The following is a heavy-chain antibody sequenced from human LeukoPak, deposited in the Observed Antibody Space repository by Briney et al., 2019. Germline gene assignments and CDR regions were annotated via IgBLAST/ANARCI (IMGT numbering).Heavy chain of an antibody. D-gene: IGHD3-22*01. CDR3: ARDGPNYYDSSGYSEPDY. V-gene: IGHV4-4*02. CDR2: INHSGST. CDR1: GGSISSSNW. Sequence: SETLSLTCAVSGGSISSSNWWSWVRQPPGKGLEWIGEINHSGSTNYNPSLKSRVTISVDTSKNQFSLKLSSVTAADTAVYYCARDGPNYYDSSGYSEPDYWGQGTLVTVSS. J-gene: IGHJ4*02.